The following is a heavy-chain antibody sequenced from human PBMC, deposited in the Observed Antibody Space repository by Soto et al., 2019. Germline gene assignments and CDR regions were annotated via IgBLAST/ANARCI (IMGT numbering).Heavy chain of an antibody. CDR2: IYYSGST. CDR1: GGSISSGDYY. V-gene: IGHV4-30-4*02. CDR3: ARDLLRLGELSFSEGPRYDAFDI. Sequence: SETLSLTCTVSGGSISSGDYYWSWIRQPPGKGLEWIGYIYYSGSTYYNPSLKSRVTISVDTSKNQFSLKLSSVTAADTAVYYCARDLLRLGELSFSEGPRYDAFDIWGQGTMVTVSS. J-gene: IGHJ3*02. D-gene: IGHD3-16*02.